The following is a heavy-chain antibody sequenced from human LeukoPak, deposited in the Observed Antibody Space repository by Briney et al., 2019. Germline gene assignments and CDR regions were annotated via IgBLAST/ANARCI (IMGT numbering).Heavy chain of an antibody. Sequence: ASVKVSCKVSGYTLTELSMHWVRQAPGKGLEWMGGFDPEDGGTIYAQKFQGRVTMTEDTSTDTAYMELSSLRSEDTAVYYCATRLYYYDSSGYYFSTLDYWGQGTLVTVSS. CDR3: ATRLYYYDSSGYYFSTLDY. CDR1: GYTLTELS. D-gene: IGHD3-22*01. CDR2: FDPEDGGT. V-gene: IGHV1-24*01. J-gene: IGHJ4*02.